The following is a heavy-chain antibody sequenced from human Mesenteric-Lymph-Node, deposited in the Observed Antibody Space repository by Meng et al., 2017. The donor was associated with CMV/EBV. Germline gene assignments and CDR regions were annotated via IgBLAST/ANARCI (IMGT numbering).Heavy chain of an antibody. CDR3: ARGSSSSRPNFDY. CDR2: IYYSGST. V-gene: IGHV4-59*01. Sequence: SETLSPTCTVSGGSISSYYWSWIRQPPGKGLEWIGYIYYSGSTNYNPSLKSRVTISVDTSKNQFSLKLSSVTAADTAVYYCARGSSSSRPNFDYWGQGTLVTVSS. D-gene: IGHD6-6*01. J-gene: IGHJ4*02. CDR1: GGSISSYY.